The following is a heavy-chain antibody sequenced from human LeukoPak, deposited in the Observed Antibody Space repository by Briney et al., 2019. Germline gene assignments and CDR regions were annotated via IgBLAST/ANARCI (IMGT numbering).Heavy chain of an antibody. J-gene: IGHJ4*02. CDR1: GFTFSNYA. CDR2: ISGSGGST. Sequence: PGGSLRLSCAASGFTFSNYAMNWVRQAPGKGLEWVSAISGSGGSTYYADSVKGRFTISRDNSKNTLYLQMNSLRAEDTAVYYCAKDDSSGYPFDYWGQGTLVTVSS. D-gene: IGHD3-22*01. CDR3: AKDDSSGYPFDY. V-gene: IGHV3-23*01.